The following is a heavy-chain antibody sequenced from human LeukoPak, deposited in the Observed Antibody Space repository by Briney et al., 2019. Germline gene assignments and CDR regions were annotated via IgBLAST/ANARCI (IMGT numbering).Heavy chain of an antibody. J-gene: IGHJ4*02. D-gene: IGHD3-22*01. Sequence: TGGSLRLSCAASGFTFSSYAMSWVRQAPGKGLEWVSAISGSGGSTYYADSVKGRFTISRDNSKNTLYLQMNSLRAEDTAVYYCAKVPFDSSGYYYLYYFDYWGQGTLVTVSS. CDR3: AKVPFDSSGYYYLYYFDY. CDR2: ISGSGGST. V-gene: IGHV3-23*01. CDR1: GFTFSSYA.